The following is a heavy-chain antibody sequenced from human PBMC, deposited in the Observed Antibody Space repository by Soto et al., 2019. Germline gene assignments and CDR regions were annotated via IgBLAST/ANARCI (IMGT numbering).Heavy chain of an antibody. CDR3: ARGMDYSDSSGYYHYYFDY. J-gene: IGHJ4*02. CDR1: GVSISSGGYY. D-gene: IGHD3-22*01. V-gene: IGHV4-31*01. Sequence: TLSLTCTVSGVSISSGGYYWSWIRQHPGKGLEWIGYIYYSGSTYYNPALRSLVTISVDTSKNQFSLKLSSVTAADTAVYYCARGMDYSDSSGYYHYYFDYCGQRTLVTVSS. CDR2: IYYSGST.